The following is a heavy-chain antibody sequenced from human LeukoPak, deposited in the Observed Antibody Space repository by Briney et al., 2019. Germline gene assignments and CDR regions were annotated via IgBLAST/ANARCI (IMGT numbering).Heavy chain of an antibody. J-gene: IGHJ4*02. V-gene: IGHV4-61*02. Sequence: PSETLSLTCTVSGGSISSGSYYWSWIRQPAGKGLEWIGRIYTSGSTNYNPSLKSRVTISVDTSKNQFSLKLSSVTAADTAVYYCARGKNRAPEGYWGQGTLVTVSS. CDR2: IYTSGST. D-gene: IGHD2/OR15-2a*01. CDR3: ARGKNRAPEGY. CDR1: GGSISSGSYY.